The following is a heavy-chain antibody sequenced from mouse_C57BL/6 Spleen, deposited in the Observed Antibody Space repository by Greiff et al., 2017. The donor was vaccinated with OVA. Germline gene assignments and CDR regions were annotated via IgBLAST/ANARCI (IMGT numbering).Heavy chain of an antibody. CDR1: GYSFTDYN. CDR2: INPNYGTT. Sequence: EVQLQESGPELVKPGASVKISCKASGYSFTDYNMNWVKQSNGQSLEWIGVINPNYGTTSYNQKFKGKATLTVDQSSSTAYMQLNSLTSEDSAVYYCARSGDYDDGRMPVDYWGQGTTLTVSS. V-gene: IGHV1-39*01. D-gene: IGHD2-4*01. J-gene: IGHJ2*01. CDR3: ARSGDYDDGRMPVDY.